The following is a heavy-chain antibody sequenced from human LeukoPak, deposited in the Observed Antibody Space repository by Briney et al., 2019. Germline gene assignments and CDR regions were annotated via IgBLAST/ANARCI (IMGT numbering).Heavy chain of an antibody. CDR3: ARANLYDTSYYFDY. Sequence: ASVNVSCKASGGTFSSYAISWVRQAPGQGLEWMGGIIPIFGTANYAQKFQGRVTITADKSTSTAYMELSSLRSEDTAVYYCARANLYDTSYYFDYWGQGTLVTVSS. D-gene: IGHD3-9*01. J-gene: IGHJ4*02. CDR2: IIPIFGTA. CDR1: GGTFSSYA. V-gene: IGHV1-69*06.